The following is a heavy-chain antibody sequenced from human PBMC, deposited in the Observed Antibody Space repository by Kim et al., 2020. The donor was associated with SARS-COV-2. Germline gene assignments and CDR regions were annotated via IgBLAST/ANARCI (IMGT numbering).Heavy chain of an antibody. J-gene: IGHJ6*02. D-gene: IGHD3-22*01. Sequence: VKDRFTISRDNSKNTLYLQMNSLRAEDTAVYYGAKVIDQTRIAVIGYGRDVWGQGTMVTVSS. V-gene: IGHV3-23*01. CDR3: AKVIDQTRIAVIGYGRDV.